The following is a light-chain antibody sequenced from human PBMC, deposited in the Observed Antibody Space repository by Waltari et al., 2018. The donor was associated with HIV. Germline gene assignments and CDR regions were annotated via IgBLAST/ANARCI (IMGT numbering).Light chain of an antibody. CDR1: SSDVGAYNY. CDR2: EVS. J-gene: IGLJ1*01. Sequence: QSALTQPPSASGSPGQSFTIPCTATSSDVGAYNYVSWYQQHPVKAPKLSIYEVSKRPSGVPDRYSGSKSGNTASLTVSGLQPEDEADYYCSSYAASNNKVFGTGTTVTVL. V-gene: IGLV2-8*01. CDR3: SSYAASNNKV.